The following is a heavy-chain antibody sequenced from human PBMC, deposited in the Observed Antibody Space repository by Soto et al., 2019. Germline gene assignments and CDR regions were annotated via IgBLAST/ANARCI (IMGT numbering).Heavy chain of an antibody. D-gene: IGHD2-2*01. Sequence: ASVKVSCKASGGTFSSYAISWVRQAPGQGLEWMGGIIPIFGTANYAQKFQGRVTITADESTSTAYMELSSLRSEVTAVYYCARDIVVVPAAIHNWFDPWGQGTLVTVSS. J-gene: IGHJ5*02. CDR3: ARDIVVVPAAIHNWFDP. CDR2: IIPIFGTA. V-gene: IGHV1-69*13. CDR1: GGTFSSYA.